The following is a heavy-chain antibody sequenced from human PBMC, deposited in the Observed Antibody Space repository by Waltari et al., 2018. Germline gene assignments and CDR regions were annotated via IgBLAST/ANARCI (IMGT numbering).Heavy chain of an antibody. V-gene: IGHV3-21*03. CDR2: IGGTHSNI. CDR3: TRDLYGSGGDWFDP. CDR1: GFRFRDYA. Sequence: EERLVEYGGGLVKPGGSLRLSWVASGFRFRDYAMNWVRQAPGTGLEWLSSIGGTHSNIFYAESVRGRFTVSRDNSKNSLYLEMSNVRAEDTGLYYCTRDLYGSGGDWFDPWAREPWSPSPQ. J-gene: IGHJ5*02. D-gene: IGHD3-10*01.